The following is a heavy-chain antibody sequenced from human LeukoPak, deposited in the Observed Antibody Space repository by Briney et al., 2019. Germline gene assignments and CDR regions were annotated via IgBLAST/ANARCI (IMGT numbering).Heavy chain of an antibody. CDR2: ISSSSSYI. Sequence: TGGSLRLSCAASGFTFSRYSMNWVRQAPGKGLEWVSSISSSSSYIYYADSVKGRFTISRDNAKNSLYLQMNSLRAEDTAVYFFKKKTAYEILTGYHLYYFDYWGQGTLVTVSS. V-gene: IGHV3-21*01. CDR1: GFTFSRYS. D-gene: IGHD3-9*01. CDR3: KKKTAYEILTGYHLYYFDY. J-gene: IGHJ4*02.